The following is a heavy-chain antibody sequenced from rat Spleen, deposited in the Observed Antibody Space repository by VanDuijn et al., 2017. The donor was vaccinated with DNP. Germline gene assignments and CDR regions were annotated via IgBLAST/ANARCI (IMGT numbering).Heavy chain of an antibody. V-gene: IGHV5-7*01. CDR1: GFIFSDYN. Sequence: EVQLVESGGDLVQPGRSLKLSCAASGFIFSDYNMAWVRQAPKKGLEWVATISYDDGSTYYRDSVKGRFTIYRDNAKGTLYLQMDSLRSEDTATYYCARPDYWGQGVMVTVSS. CDR2: ISYDDGST. CDR3: ARPDY. J-gene: IGHJ2*01.